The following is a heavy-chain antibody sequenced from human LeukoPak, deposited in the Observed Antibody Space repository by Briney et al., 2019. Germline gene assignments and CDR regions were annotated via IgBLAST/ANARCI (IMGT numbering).Heavy chain of an antibody. CDR2: IWYDGSNK. J-gene: IGHJ4*02. V-gene: IGHV3-33*01. CDR3: ARDSWVGATYFDY. Sequence: PRRSLRLSCAVSGFTFSSYGMHWVRQAPGKGLEWVAVIWYDGSNKYYADSVKGRFTISRDNSKNTLYLQMNSLRAEDTAVYYCARDSWVGATYFDYWGQGTLVTVSS. D-gene: IGHD1-26*01. CDR1: GFTFSSYG.